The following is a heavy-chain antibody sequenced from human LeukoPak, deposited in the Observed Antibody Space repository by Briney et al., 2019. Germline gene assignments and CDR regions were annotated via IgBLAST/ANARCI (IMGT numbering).Heavy chain of an antibody. CDR2: IIPIFGTA. J-gene: IGHJ6*02. CDR3: ARGAEVAATYYYGMDV. D-gene: IGHD6-19*01. V-gene: IGHV1-69*13. CDR1: GGTFSSYA. Sequence: ASVKVSCKASGGTFSSYAISWVRQAPGQGLEWMGGIIPIFGTANYAQKFQGRVTITADESTSTAYMELSSLRSEDTAVYYCARGAEVAATYYYGMDVWGQGTTVTVSS.